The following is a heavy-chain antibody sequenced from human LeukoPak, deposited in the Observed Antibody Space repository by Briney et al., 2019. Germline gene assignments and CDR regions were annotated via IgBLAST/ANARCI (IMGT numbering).Heavy chain of an antibody. CDR2: IYYSGST. J-gene: IGHJ4*02. CDR1: GGSISSYY. D-gene: IGHD6-19*01. Sequence: PSETLSLTCTVSGGSISSYYWSWIRQPPGKGLEWIGYIYYSGSTNYNPSLKSRVTISVDTSKNQFSLKLSSVTAADTAVYYCARESMYSSGWPLIDYWGQGTLVTVSS. CDR3: ARESMYSSGWPLIDY. V-gene: IGHV4-59*12.